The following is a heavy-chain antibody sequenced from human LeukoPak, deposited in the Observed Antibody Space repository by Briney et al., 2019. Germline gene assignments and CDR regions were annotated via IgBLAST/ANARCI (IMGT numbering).Heavy chain of an antibody. V-gene: IGHV3-23*01. Sequence: GGSLRLSCAASGITFSSYAMSWVRQAPGKGLEWVSAISGSGGSTYYADSVKGRFTISRDNSKNTLYLQMNGLTAEDTAMYYCARDSYQDYYGRFDPWGQGTLVIVSS. CDR3: ARDSYQDYYGRFDP. CDR1: GITFSSYA. D-gene: IGHD3-10*01. J-gene: IGHJ5*02. CDR2: ISGSGGST.